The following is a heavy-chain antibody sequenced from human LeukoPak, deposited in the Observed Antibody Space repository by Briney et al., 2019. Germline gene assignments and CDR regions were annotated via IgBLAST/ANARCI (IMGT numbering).Heavy chain of an antibody. CDR3: ARQEYCSGGSCYTWFDP. V-gene: IGHV5-51*01. CDR2: IYPADSDI. Sequence: GESLKISCKGSGYSINNYWIGWVRQMPGKGLEWMGIIYPADSDIRYSPSFQGQVTISADKSISTVYLQWSSLKASDTAMYYCARQEYCSGGSCYTWFDPWGQGTLVTVSS. CDR1: GYSINNYW. J-gene: IGHJ5*02. D-gene: IGHD2-15*01.